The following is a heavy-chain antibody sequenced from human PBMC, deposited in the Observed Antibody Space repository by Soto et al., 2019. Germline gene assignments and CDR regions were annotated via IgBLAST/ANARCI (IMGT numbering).Heavy chain of an antibody. Sequence: PSETLSPTCTVSGGSVSSGSYYWSWIRQPPGKGLEWIGNIYYRGSTYYKSSLQSRVTISVDTSKNQFSLKLSSVTAADTAVYYCEYGSGTYYVEYFQHWGQGTLVTVSS. J-gene: IGHJ1*01. D-gene: IGHD3-10*01. V-gene: IGHV4-39*01. CDR3: EYGSGTYYVEYFQH. CDR1: GGSVSSGSYY. CDR2: IYYRGST.